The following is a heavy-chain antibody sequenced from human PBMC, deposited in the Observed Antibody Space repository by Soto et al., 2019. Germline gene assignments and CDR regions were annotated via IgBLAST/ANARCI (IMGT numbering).Heavy chain of an antibody. CDR2: IYYSGST. V-gene: IGHV4-61*01. CDR1: GGSVSSGSYY. D-gene: IGHD4-17*01. CDR3: ARADYGDYGMDV. Sequence: SETLSLTCTVSGGSVSSGSYYWSWIRQPPGKGLEWIGYIYYSGSTNYNPSLKSRVTISVDTSKNQFSLKLSSVTAADTAVCYCARADYGDYGMDVWGQGTTVTVSS. J-gene: IGHJ6*02.